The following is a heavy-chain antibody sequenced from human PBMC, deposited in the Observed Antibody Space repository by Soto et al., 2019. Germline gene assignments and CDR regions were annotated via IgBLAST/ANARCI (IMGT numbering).Heavy chain of an antibody. D-gene: IGHD6-6*01. CDR2: IYYSGST. V-gene: IGHV4-59*01. J-gene: IGHJ6*03. CDR3: ARRADSSSSYYYYYMDV. Sequence: SETLSLTCTVSGGSISSYYWSWIRQPPGKGLEWIGYIYYSGSTNYNPSLKSRVTISVDTSKNQFSLKLSSVTAADTAVYYCARRADSSSSYYYYYMDVWGKGTTVTVSS. CDR1: GGSISSYY.